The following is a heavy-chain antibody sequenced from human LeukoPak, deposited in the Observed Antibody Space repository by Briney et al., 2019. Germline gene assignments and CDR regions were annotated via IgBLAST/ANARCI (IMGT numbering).Heavy chain of an antibody. CDR2: INPNSGGT. D-gene: IGHD6-13*01. CDR3: ARVGAAAGTAFDI. J-gene: IGHJ3*02. Sequence: GASVKVSCKASGYTFTSYGISWVRQAPGQGLEWMGRINPNSGGTNYAQKFQGRVTMTRDTSISTAYMELSRLRSDDTAVYYCARVGAAAGTAFDIWGQGTMVTVSS. CDR1: GYTFTSYG. V-gene: IGHV1-2*06.